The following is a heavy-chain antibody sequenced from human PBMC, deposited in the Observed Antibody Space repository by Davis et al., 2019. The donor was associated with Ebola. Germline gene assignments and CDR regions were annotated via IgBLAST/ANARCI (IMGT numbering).Heavy chain of an antibody. D-gene: IGHD3-10*01. CDR2: ISSTSTYI. CDR3: AKDKPLYGSGTHGELEN. V-gene: IGHV3-21*04. CDR1: GFTFRTYT. J-gene: IGHJ4*02. Sequence: GGPLRLSCAASGFTFRTYTMNWVRQAPGKGLEWVSTISSTSTYIYYADSVRGRFTISRDNANDSLYLQMNSLRPEDTAFYYCAKDKPLYGSGTHGELENWGQGTLVTVSS.